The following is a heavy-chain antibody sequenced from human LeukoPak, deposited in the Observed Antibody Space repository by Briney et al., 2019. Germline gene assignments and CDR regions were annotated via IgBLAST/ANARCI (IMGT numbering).Heavy chain of an antibody. D-gene: IGHD3-10*01. V-gene: IGHV4-34*01. CDR2: INHRGST. CDR1: GGSFSGYY. CDR3: ARGRTGTMVRGGTYYYGMDV. Sequence: SETLSFTCAVYGGSFSGYYWSWIRQPPGKGLEWIGEINHRGSTNYKPSLKSRVTISVDTSKNQLSLRLTSVTAANTAVYYCARGRTGTMVRGGTYYYGMDVWGQGTTVTVSS. J-gene: IGHJ6*02.